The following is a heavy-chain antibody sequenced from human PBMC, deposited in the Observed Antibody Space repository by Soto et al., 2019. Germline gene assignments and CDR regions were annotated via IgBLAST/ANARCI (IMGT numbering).Heavy chain of an antibody. CDR1: GYSFVIYW. Sequence: GESLKISCQGSGYSFVIYWIAWVRQMPGKGLEWMGSIYPGDSDTTYSPSFQGQVTMSVEKSITTVYLQWSSLEASDTAMYYCARTDGYEIEYWGQGTLVTVSS. D-gene: IGHD5-12*01. CDR3: ARTDGYEIEY. J-gene: IGHJ4*02. CDR2: IYPGDSDT. V-gene: IGHV5-51*01.